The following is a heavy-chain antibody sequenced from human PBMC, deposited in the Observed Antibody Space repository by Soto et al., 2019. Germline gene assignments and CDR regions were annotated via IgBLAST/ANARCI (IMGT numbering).Heavy chain of an antibody. CDR1: GGSISSYY. J-gene: IGHJ5*02. V-gene: IGHV4-59*08. CDR2: IYYSGST. CDR3: ARSTRLHIAVAAFWFDP. D-gene: IGHD6-19*01. Sequence: SETLSLTCTVSGGSISSYYWSWIRQPPGKGLEWIGYIYYSGSTNYNPSLKSRVTISVDTSKNQFSLKLSSVTAADTAVYYCARSTRLHIAVAAFWFDPWCPGTLVTVSS.